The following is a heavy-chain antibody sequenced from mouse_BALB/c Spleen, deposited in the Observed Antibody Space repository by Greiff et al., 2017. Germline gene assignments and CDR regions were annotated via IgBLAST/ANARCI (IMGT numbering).Heavy chain of an antibody. Sequence: VQRVESGPGLVAPSQSLSITCTVSGFSLTSYGVSWVRQPPGKGLEWLGVIWGDGSTNYHSALISRLSISKDNSKSQVFLKLNSLQTDDTATYYCANYDGYYYSAWFAYWGQGTLVTVSA. CDR2: IWGDGST. D-gene: IGHD2-3*01. CDR3: ANYDGYYYSAWFAY. CDR1: GFSLTSYG. V-gene: IGHV2-3*01. J-gene: IGHJ3*01.